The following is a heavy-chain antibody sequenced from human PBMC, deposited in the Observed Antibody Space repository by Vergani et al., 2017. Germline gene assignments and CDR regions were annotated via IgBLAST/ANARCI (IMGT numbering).Heavy chain of an antibody. V-gene: IGHV3-30-3*01. CDR3: AREIVVVPAAKGDFDY. Sequence: QVQLVESGGGVVQPGRSLRLSCAASGFTFSSYAMHWVRQAPGKGLEWVAVISYDGSNKYYADSVKGRFTISRDNSKNTLYLQMNSLRAEDTAVYYCAREIVVVPAAKGDFDYWSQGTLVTVSS. CDR2: ISYDGSNK. D-gene: IGHD2-2*01. J-gene: IGHJ4*02. CDR1: GFTFSSYA.